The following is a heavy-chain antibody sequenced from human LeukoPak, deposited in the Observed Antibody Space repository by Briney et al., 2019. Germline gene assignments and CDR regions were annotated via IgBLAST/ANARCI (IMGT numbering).Heavy chain of an antibody. V-gene: IGHV3-64*01. J-gene: IGHJ6*03. CDR1: GFTLSSYA. Sequence: GGSLRLPCAASGFTLSSYAMHWVRQAPGKGLEYVSAISKNGGNTYYANSVKGRFSISRDNSENTLYLQMGSLRTEDMAVYYCARVGEGRYYQYYYMDVWGKGTTVTVSS. CDR3: ARVGEGRYYQYYYMDV. CDR2: ISKNGGNT. D-gene: IGHD1-26*01.